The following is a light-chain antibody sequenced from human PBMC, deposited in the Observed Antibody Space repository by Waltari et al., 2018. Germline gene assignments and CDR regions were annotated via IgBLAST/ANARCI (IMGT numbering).Light chain of an antibody. J-gene: IGKJ3*01. CDR2: DVS. CDR1: QSVGTY. CDR3: QQRRHSAT. Sequence: EIVLTQSPATLSLSPGARATLSCRASQSVGTYLAWYQQKPGQAPRLLVYDVSYRASDIPARFSGSGSGTDFTLTISSLEPEDFAVYYCQQRRHSATFGPGTKVDIK. V-gene: IGKV3-11*01.